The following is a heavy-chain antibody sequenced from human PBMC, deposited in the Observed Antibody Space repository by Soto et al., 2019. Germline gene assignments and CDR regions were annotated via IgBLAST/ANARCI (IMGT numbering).Heavy chain of an antibody. CDR3: ARHLRASYRPYYSDY. J-gene: IGHJ4*02. CDR1: GYSFTSYW. CDR2: IYPGDSDT. V-gene: IGHV5-51*01. D-gene: IGHD2-21*01. Sequence: GESLKISCKGSGYSFTSYWIGWVRQMPGKGLEWMGIIYPGDSDTRYSPSFQGQVTISADKSISTAYLQWSSLKASDTAMYYCARHLRASYRPYYSDYWGQGTLVTVSS.